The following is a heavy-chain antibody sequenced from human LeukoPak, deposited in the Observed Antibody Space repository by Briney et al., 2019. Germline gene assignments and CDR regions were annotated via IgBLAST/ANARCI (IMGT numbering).Heavy chain of an antibody. J-gene: IGHJ6*03. V-gene: IGHV1-69*13. Sequence: GASVKVSCKASGYTFTSYGISWVRQAPGQGLEWMGGIIPIFGTANYAQKFQGRVTITADESTSTAYMELSSLRSEDTAVYYCARGNDGSGSPSYYFYYMDVWGKGTTVTISS. CDR1: GYTFTSYG. CDR2: IIPIFGTA. D-gene: IGHD3-10*01. CDR3: ARGNDGSGSPSYYFYYMDV.